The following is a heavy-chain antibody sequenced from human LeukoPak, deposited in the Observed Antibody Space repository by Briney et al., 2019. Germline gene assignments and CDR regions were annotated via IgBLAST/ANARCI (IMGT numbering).Heavy chain of an antibody. CDR1: GGSFSGYY. CDR2: INHSGST. V-gene: IGHV4-34*01. Sequence: SETLSLTCAVYGGSFSGYYWSWIRQPPGKGLEWIGEINHSGSTYYNPSLKSRVAISVDKSKNQFSLKLRSVTAADTALYYCARGGTAFDIWGQGTMVTVSS. CDR3: ARGGTAFDI. D-gene: IGHD1-26*01. J-gene: IGHJ3*02.